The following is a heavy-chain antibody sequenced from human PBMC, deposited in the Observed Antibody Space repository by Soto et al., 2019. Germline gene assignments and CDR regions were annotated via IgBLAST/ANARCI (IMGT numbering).Heavy chain of an antibody. Sequence: ASVKVSCKASGYTFTSYGISWVRQAPGQGLEWMGWISAYNGNTNYAQKLQGRVTMTTDTSTSTAYMELRSLRSDDTAVYYCARVRIDYDFWSGYSHKDYYYYYGMDVWGQGTTVTVYS. CDR3: ARVRIDYDFWSGYSHKDYYYYYGMDV. D-gene: IGHD3-3*01. V-gene: IGHV1-18*04. J-gene: IGHJ6*02. CDR1: GYTFTSYG. CDR2: ISAYNGNT.